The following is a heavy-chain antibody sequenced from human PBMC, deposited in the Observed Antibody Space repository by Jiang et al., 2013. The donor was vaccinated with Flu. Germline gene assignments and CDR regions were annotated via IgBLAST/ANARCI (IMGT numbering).Heavy chain of an antibody. CDR2: TYYRSKWYN. CDR3: ARGAHVLTGYYNYYYFDL. Sequence: QTLSLTCAISGDSVSSYSAAWNWIRQSPSRGLEWLGRTYYRSKWYNDYAGSVKSRITINPDTSKNQFSLQLNSVTPEDTAVYYCARGAHVLTGYYNYYYFDLVGPWHPGHCLL. CDR1: GDSVSSYSAA. D-gene: IGHD3-9*01. V-gene: IGHV6-1*01. J-gene: IGHJ2*01.